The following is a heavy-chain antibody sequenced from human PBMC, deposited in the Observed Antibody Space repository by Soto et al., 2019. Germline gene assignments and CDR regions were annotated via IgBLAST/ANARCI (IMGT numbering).Heavy chain of an antibody. Sequence: EVQLVESGGDLVQPGGSLRLSCAASGFTFSTYWMHWVRQAPGKGLLWVSRIKTDGTYATYADSVKGRFTISRDNSKNPLYLQMNSPRVEDAALYYCACGGSCYYANWGQGTLVTVSS. V-gene: IGHV3-74*01. J-gene: IGHJ4*02. CDR1: GFTFSTYW. CDR3: ACGGSCYYAN. CDR2: IKTDGTYA. D-gene: IGHD3-3*01.